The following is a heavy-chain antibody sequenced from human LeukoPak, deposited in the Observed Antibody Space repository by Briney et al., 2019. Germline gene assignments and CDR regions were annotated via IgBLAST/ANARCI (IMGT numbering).Heavy chain of an antibody. J-gene: IGHJ6*03. Sequence: SETLSLTCTVSGGSISSSSSYWGWIRQPPGKGLEWIGSIYYSGSSFDNPALKSRVTISVDTSKNQFSLKLSSVTAADTAVYYCARVDGYSSGWYEYYYYMDVWGKGTTVTISS. D-gene: IGHD6-19*01. CDR1: GGSISSSSSY. V-gene: IGHV4-39*07. CDR3: ARVDGYSSGWYEYYYYMDV. CDR2: IYYSGSS.